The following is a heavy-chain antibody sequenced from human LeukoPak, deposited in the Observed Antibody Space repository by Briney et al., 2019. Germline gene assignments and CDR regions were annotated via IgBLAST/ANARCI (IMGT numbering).Heavy chain of an antibody. CDR1: GFTFSSYE. CDR3: ARDTDTARALFDY. CDR2: ISSSGSTI. J-gene: IGHJ4*02. Sequence: GGSLRLSCAASGFTFSSYEMNWVRQAPGKGLEWVSYISSSGSTIYYADSVKGRFTISRDNAKNSPYLQMNSLRAEDTAVYYCARDTDTARALFDYWGQGTLVTVSS. D-gene: IGHD5-18*01. V-gene: IGHV3-48*03.